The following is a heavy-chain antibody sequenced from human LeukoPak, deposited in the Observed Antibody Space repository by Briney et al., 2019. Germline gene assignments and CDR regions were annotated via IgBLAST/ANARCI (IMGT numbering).Heavy chain of an antibody. D-gene: IGHD6-13*01. CDR3: ARDTTYSSSWYDY. CDR2: ISSSSSYI. J-gene: IGHJ4*02. Sequence: GGSLRLSCAASGFTFSSYSMNWVRQAPGKGLGWVSSISSSSSYIYYADSVKGRFTISRDNAKNSLYLQMNSLRAEDTAVYYCARDTTYSSSWYDYWGQGTLVTVSS. CDR1: GFTFSSYS. V-gene: IGHV3-21*01.